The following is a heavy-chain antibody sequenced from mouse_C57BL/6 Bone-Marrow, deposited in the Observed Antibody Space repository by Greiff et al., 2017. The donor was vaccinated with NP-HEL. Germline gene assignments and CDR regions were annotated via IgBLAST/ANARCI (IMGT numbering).Heavy chain of an antibody. CDR2: ISSGGSYT. CDR1: GFTFSSYG. Sequence: DVHLVESGGDLVKPGGSLKLSCAASGFTFSSYGMSWVRQTPDKRLEWVATISSGGSYTYYPDSVKGRFTISRDNAKNTLYLQMSSRKSEDTAMYYCERGYNYDMDYWGEGTSVTVSS. J-gene: IGHJ4*01. CDR3: ERGYNYDMDY. V-gene: IGHV5-6*01. D-gene: IGHD1-2*01.